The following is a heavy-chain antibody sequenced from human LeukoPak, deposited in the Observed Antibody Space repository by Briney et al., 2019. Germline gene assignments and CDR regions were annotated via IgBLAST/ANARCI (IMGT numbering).Heavy chain of an antibody. CDR2: INWNSDSI. D-gene: IGHD3-22*01. CDR1: GFTFDDYA. CDR3: ARDLGGKYYDSSGYHLI. Sequence: GGSLRLSCAVSGFTFDDYAMHWVRQVPGKGLEWVSGINWNSDSIGYAVRGRFTISRDNAKNSLYLQMNSLRAEDTAVYYCARDLGGKYYDSSGYHLIWGQGTLVTVSS. J-gene: IGHJ4*02. V-gene: IGHV3-9*01.